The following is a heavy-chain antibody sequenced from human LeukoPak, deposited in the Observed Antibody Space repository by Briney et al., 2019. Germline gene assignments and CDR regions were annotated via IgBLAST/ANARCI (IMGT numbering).Heavy chain of an antibody. Sequence: GSLRLSCAASGFTFSSYSMTWVRQAPGKGLEWVAVISYDGSSKYYADSVKGRFTISRDNSKNTLYLQMNSLRGEDTAVYYCAKVGEQQLADYWGQGTLVTVSS. V-gene: IGHV3-30*18. CDR1: GFTFSSYS. J-gene: IGHJ4*02. CDR2: ISYDGSSK. CDR3: AKVGEQQLADY. D-gene: IGHD6-13*01.